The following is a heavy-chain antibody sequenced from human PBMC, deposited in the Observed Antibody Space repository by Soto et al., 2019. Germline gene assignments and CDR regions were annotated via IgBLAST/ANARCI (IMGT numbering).Heavy chain of an antibody. J-gene: IGHJ4*02. CDR3: AGSSQSTVTTFDY. CDR1: GGSISSGGYY. V-gene: IGHV4-31*03. D-gene: IGHD4-17*01. CDR2: IDYSGST. Sequence: QVQLQESGPGLVKPSQTLSLTCTVSGGSISSGGYYWSWIRQHPGKGLEWIGYIDYSGSTYYNPCLKRRVTLSVDTSKNQFPLNLSSVPSADTAVYYVAGSSQSTVTTFDYRGQGTLVTLSS.